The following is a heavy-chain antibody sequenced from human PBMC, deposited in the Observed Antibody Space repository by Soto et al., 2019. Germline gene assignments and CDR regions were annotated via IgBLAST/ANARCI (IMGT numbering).Heavy chain of an antibody. CDR3: ARGWYYYGMDV. V-gene: IGHV3-33*01. J-gene: IGHJ6*02. Sequence: GGSLRLSCAASGFTFSSYGLHWVRQAPGKGLEWVAVIWYDGSNKYYADSVKGRFTISRDNSKNTLYLQMNSLRAEDTAVYYCARGWYYYGMDVWGQGTTVTVSS. CDR1: GFTFSSYG. D-gene: IGHD2-15*01. CDR2: IWYDGSNK.